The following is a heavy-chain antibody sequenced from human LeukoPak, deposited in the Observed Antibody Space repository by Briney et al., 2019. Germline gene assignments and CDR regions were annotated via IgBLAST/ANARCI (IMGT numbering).Heavy chain of an antibody. Sequence: QTGGSLRLSCVASGFTFSSYEMNWVRQAPGKGLEWISYISSSGSSISYADSVKGRFTISRDNAKNSLNLQMNSLRAEDTAVYYCARDRLFGNLPDYWGQGTLVTVSS. CDR3: ARDRLFGNLPDY. CDR2: ISSSGSSI. V-gene: IGHV3-48*03. CDR1: GFTFSSYE. J-gene: IGHJ4*02. D-gene: IGHD1-7*01.